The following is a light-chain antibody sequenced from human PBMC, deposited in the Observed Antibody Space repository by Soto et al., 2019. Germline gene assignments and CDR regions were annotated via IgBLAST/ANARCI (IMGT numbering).Light chain of an antibody. J-gene: IGKJ2*01. V-gene: IGKV1-5*03. Sequence: DIQMTQSPSTLFASVGDRVTITCRASQSISSWLAWYQQKPGTAPKLLIYKASSLESGVPSRFSGSGSGTEFTLTIRSLQPDDFATYYGQQYHSYAPYTFGQGTKLEIK. CDR1: QSISSW. CDR3: QQYHSYAPYT. CDR2: KAS.